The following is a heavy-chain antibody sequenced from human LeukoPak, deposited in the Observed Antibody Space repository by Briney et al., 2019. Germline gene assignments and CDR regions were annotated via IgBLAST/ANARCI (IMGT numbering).Heavy chain of an antibody. J-gene: IGHJ4*02. CDR2: IYSGGST. Sequence: GGSLRLSCAASGFTVSSNYMSWVRQAPGKGLEWVSVIYSGGSTYYADSVKGRFTISRDNSKNTLYLQMNSLRAEDTAVYYCARVRSSSWYLDYWGQGTPVTVSS. CDR3: ARVRSSSWYLDY. D-gene: IGHD6-13*01. CDR1: GFTVSSNY. V-gene: IGHV3-53*01.